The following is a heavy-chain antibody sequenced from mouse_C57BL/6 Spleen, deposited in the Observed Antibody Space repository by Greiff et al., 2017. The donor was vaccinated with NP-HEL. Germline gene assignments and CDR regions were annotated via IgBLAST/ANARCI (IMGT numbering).Heavy chain of an antibody. CDR3: ARHRGRGGYFDV. V-gene: IGHV5-6*01. D-gene: IGHD3-1*01. J-gene: IGHJ1*03. Sequence: EVKLVESGGDLVKPGGSLKLSCAASGFTFSSYGMSWVRQTPDKRLEWVAPISSGGSYTYYQDSVKGRFTISRDNAKNTLYLQMSSLKSEDTAMYYCARHRGRGGYFDVWGTGTTVTVSS. CDR1: GFTFSSYG. CDR2: ISSGGSYT.